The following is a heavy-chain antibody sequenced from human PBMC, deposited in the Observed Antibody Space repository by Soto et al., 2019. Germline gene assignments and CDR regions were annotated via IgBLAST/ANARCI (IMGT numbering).Heavy chain of an antibody. CDR2: ISYDGSNK. CDR1: GFTFSSYG. CDR3: AKDHEQWLPSYYFDY. D-gene: IGHD6-19*01. J-gene: IGHJ4*02. V-gene: IGHV3-30*18. Sequence: LRLSCAASGFTFSSYGMHWVRQAPGKGLEWVAVISYDGSNKYYADSVKGRFTISRDNSKNTLYLQMNSLRAEDTAVYYCAKDHEQWLPSYYFDYWGQGTLVTVSS.